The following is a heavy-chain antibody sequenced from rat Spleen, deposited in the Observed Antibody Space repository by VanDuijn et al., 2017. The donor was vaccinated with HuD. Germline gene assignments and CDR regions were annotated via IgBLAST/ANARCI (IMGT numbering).Heavy chain of an antibody. CDR2: FSFDGRTT. Sequence: EVQLMESNGGLVQPGRSLKLSCAASGFTVSDYYMAWVRQAPTAGLEWVATFSFDGRTTYYRDSVKGRFIISRDNAKNTLYLQMDRLRSEDTATYYCARHRSYYSSYVYAFDYWGQGVVVTVSS. CDR3: ARHRSYYSSYVYAFDY. J-gene: IGHJ2*01. V-gene: IGHV5-29*01. D-gene: IGHD1-2*01. CDR1: GFTVSDYY.